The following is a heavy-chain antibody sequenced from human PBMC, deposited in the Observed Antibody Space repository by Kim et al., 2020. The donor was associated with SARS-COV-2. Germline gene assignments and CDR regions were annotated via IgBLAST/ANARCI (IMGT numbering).Heavy chain of an antibody. CDR2: ISSNGGST. V-gene: IGHV3-64*01. Sequence: LSLTCAASGFTFSSYAMHWVRQAPGKGLEYVSAISSNGGSTYYANSVKGRFTISRDNSKNTLYLQMGSLRAEDMAVYYCARGGSSGEAFDIWGQGTM. J-gene: IGHJ3*02. D-gene: IGHD2-2*01. CDR1: GFTFSSYA. CDR3: ARGGSSGEAFDI.